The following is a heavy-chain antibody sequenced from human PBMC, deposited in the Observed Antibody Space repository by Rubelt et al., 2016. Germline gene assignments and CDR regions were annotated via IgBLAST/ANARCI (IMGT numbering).Heavy chain of an antibody. V-gene: IGHV3-33*01. CDR3: ARDRNWGKFNWYVDL. Sequence: VQLLESGGGLVRPGESLRLSCAASGFTFSNYGMHWVRQAPGKGLEWLAVIWYDGSNDYYADSVKGRFTIFRDNSKNTVDLQMNGLRAGDTAVYYCARDRNWGKFNWYVDLWGRGTPVTVSS. CDR1: GFTFSNYG. J-gene: IGHJ2*01. D-gene: IGHD7-27*01. CDR2: IWYDGSND.